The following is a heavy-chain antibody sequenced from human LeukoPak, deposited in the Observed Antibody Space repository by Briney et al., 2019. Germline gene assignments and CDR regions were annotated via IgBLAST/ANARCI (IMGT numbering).Heavy chain of an antibody. CDR3: ATYYYDSGGFHFHH. CDR1: GFTFSSDA. J-gene: IGHJ1*01. CDR2: ISSNGGTT. D-gene: IGHD3-22*01. V-gene: IGHV3-64*01. Sequence: QPGGSLRLSCAASGFTFSSDAMHWVRQAPGKGLEYVSAISSNGGTTHYGNSVKGRFTISRDNSRNTLYLQMGSLRAEDMAVYYCATYYYDSGGFHFHHWGQGTLVTVSS.